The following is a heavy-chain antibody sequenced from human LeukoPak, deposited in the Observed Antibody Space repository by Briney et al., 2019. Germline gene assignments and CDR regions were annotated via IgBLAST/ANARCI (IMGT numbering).Heavy chain of an antibody. J-gene: IGHJ4*02. CDR2: ISSSSSYI. CDR1: GFTFSSYS. Sequence: GGSLRLSCAASGFTFSSYSMNWVRQAPGKGLGWVSSISSSSSYIYYADSVKGRFTISRDNAKNSLYLQMNSLRAEDTAVYYCARNNREDYFDYWGQGTLVTVSS. D-gene: IGHD1-14*01. CDR3: ARNNREDYFDY. V-gene: IGHV3-21*01.